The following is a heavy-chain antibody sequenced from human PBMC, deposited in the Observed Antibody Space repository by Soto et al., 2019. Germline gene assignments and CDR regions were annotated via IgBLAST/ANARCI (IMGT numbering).Heavy chain of an antibody. J-gene: IGHJ4*02. Sequence: EVQLVESGGGLIQPGGSLRLSCAASGFTVSSNYMSWVRQAPGKGLEWVSVIYSGGSTYYADSVKGRLTISRDNSKNTLYLKMTGLGARDTPVYYCARAPTGYVVAQWGQGTLVTVSS. CDR2: IYSGGST. CDR1: GFTVSSNY. V-gene: IGHV3-53*01. D-gene: IGHD2-21*01. CDR3: ARAPTGYVVAQ.